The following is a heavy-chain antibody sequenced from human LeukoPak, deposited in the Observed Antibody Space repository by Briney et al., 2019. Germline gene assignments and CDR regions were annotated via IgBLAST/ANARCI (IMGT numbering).Heavy chain of an antibody. J-gene: IGHJ4*02. CDR2: INHSGST. V-gene: IGHV4-34*01. CDR1: GGSFSGYY. CDR3: AGVRGLNY. Sequence: SETLSLTCAVYGGSFSGYYWSWIRQPPGKGLEWIGEINHSGSTNYNPSLKSRVTISVDTSKNQFSLKLSSVTAADTAVYYCAGVRGLNYWGQGTLVPVSS.